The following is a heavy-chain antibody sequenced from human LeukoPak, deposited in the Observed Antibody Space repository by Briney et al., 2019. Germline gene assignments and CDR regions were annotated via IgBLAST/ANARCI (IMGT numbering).Heavy chain of an antibody. CDR2: INPSGGST. CDR3: ARQGGISMIVGLVRWFDP. J-gene: IGHJ5*02. Sequence: ASVKVSCKASGYTFTSYYMHWVRQAPGQGLEWMGIINPSGGSTSYAQKFQGRVTMTRDTSISTAYMELSRLRSDDTAVYYCARQGGISMIVGLVRWFDPWGQGTLVTVSS. D-gene: IGHD3-22*01. V-gene: IGHV1-46*01. CDR1: GYTFTSYY.